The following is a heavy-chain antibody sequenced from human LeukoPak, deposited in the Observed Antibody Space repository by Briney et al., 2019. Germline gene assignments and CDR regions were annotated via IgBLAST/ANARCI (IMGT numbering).Heavy chain of an antibody. CDR3: ARGVGTFDY. CDR1: GYSFTNYW. J-gene: IGHJ4*02. D-gene: IGHD3-3*01. CDR2: IYPGDSDT. Sequence: GESLKISVRVSGYSFTNYWIGWVRQMPGKGVECMGIIYPGDSDTRYSPSFQGQVTISADKSISTAYLQWSSLKASDTAMYYCARGVGTFDYWGQGTLVTVSS. V-gene: IGHV5-51*01.